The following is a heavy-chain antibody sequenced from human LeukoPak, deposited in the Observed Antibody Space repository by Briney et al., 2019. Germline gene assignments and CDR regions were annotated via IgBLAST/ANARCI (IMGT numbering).Heavy chain of an antibody. J-gene: IGHJ4*02. CDR3: ALINYYDSSGYYPFDY. D-gene: IGHD3-22*01. CDR2: ISAYNGNT. Sequence: ASVKVSCKASGYTFTSYGISWVRQAPGQGLEWMGWISAYNGNTNYAQKLQGRVTMTTDTSTSTAYMELRSLRSDDTAVYYCALINYYDSSGYYPFDYWGQGTLVTVPS. V-gene: IGHV1-18*01. CDR1: GYTFTSYG.